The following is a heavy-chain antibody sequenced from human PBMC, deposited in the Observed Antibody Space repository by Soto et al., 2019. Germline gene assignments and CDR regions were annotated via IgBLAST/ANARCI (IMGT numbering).Heavy chain of an antibody. V-gene: IGHV5-51*01. D-gene: IGHD3-16*01. J-gene: IGHJ4*02. CDR2: IYPGDSDT. CDR1: GYKFTSYW. Sequence: PGESLKISCKGSGYKFTSYWIGWVRQMPGKGLEWLGLIYPGDSDTRYSSSFQGQVTISADKSISTAYLQWSSLKASDTAIYYCAFVVGGVTKGAPYFDHGGQGTLVTVSS. CDR3: AFVVGGVTKGAPYFDH.